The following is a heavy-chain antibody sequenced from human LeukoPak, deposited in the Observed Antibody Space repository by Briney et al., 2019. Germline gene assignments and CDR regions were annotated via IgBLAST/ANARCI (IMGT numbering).Heavy chain of an antibody. CDR2: IYTSGST. CDR1: GGSISSYY. J-gene: IGHJ5*02. D-gene: IGHD3-10*01. Sequence: PSETLSLTCTVSGGSISSYYWSWIRQPAGKGLEWIGRIYTSGSTNYNPSLKSRVTMSVDTSKNQFSLKLSSVTAADTAVYYCARPRGLLSMRWFDPWGQGTLVTVSS. CDR3: ARPRGLLSMRWFDP. V-gene: IGHV4-4*07.